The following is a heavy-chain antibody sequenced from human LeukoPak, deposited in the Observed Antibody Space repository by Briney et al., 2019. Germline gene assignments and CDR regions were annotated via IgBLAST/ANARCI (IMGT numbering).Heavy chain of an antibody. CDR3: ARATTVTSKRDPTRYCGVDV. D-gene: IGHD4-17*01. CDR2: IIPIFGTA. J-gene: IGHJ6*04. Sequence: SVKVSCKASGGTFSSYAICWVRQAPGQGLEWMGGIIPIFGTANYAQKFQGRVTITADKSTSTAYMELSSLRSEDTAVYYCARATTVTSKRDPTRYCGVDVWGKGTTVTVSS. V-gene: IGHV1-69*06. CDR1: GGTFSSYA.